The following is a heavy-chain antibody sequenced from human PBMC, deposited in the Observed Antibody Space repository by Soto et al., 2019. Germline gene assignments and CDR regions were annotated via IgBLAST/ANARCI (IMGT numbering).Heavy chain of an antibody. Sequence: QVQLVESGGGVVQPGRSLRLSCAASGLTIRSYAMHWVRQAPGKGLEWVAVISYDGSKKFHADAVKGRFTISRDNSKNTLYLQMNSLRAEDTAVYYCARDRAVAAPKWFDPWGQGTLVTVSS. CDR1: GLTIRSYA. D-gene: IGHD6-19*01. CDR3: ARDRAVAAPKWFDP. V-gene: IGHV3-30-3*01. J-gene: IGHJ5*02. CDR2: ISYDGSKK.